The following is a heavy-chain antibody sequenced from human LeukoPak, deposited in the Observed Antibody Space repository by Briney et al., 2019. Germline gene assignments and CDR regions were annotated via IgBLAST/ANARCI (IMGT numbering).Heavy chain of an antibody. V-gene: IGHV4-4*07. CDR3: ARALNPLPGTYYFDY. J-gene: IGHJ4*02. D-gene: IGHD2-15*01. CDR2: IYISGST. Sequence: SETLSLTCTVSGASINSHYWSWIRQPAGKGLERIGRIYISGSTNYNSSLQSRVTMSVDTSQNQFSLKLTSVTAADTAVYYCARALNPLPGTYYFDYWGQGTLVTVSS. CDR1: GASINSHY.